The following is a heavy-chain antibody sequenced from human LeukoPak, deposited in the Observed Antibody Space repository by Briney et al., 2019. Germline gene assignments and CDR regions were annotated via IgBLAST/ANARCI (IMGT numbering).Heavy chain of an antibody. CDR3: ARNGDFWSYAFDI. V-gene: IGHV1-8*03. CDR1: GYTFTSYD. J-gene: IGHJ3*02. Sequence: VASVKVSCKASGYTFTSYDINWVRQATGQGLEWMGWMNPNSGNTGYAQKFQGRVTITRNTSISTAYMELSSLRSEDTAVYYCARNGDFWSYAFDIWGQGTMVTVSS. CDR2: MNPNSGNT. D-gene: IGHD3-3*01.